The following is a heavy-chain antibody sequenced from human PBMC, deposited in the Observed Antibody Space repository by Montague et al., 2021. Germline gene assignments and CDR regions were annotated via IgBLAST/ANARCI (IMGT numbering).Heavy chain of an antibody. CDR2: IYYSGNS. J-gene: IGHJ5*02. CDR3: ARVFSSWYVGWFDP. Sequence: SETLSLTCTVSGASITSNIYYWGWIRQSPGKGLEWIGSIYYSGNSFYQPSLKSRITMAVDTSKNQFSLKLCSVTAADTAIYYCARVFSSWYVGWFDPWGQGTRVIVSS. D-gene: IGHD6-13*01. CDR1: GASITSNIYY. V-gene: IGHV4-39*07.